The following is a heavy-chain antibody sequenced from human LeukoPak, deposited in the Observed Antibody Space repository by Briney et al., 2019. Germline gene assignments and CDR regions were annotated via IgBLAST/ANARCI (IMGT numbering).Heavy chain of an antibody. V-gene: IGHV4-39*01. J-gene: IGHJ6*03. CDR1: GGSISSSSYY. CDR3: ARGSRITMVRGVRNYYYYMDV. D-gene: IGHD3-10*01. Sequence: KPSETLSLTCTVSGGSISSSSYYWGWIRQPPGKGLEWIGSIYYSGSTYYNPSLKSRVTISVDTSKNQFSLKLSSVTAADTAVYYCARGSRITMVRGVRNYYYYMDVWGKGTTVTVSS. CDR2: IYYSGST.